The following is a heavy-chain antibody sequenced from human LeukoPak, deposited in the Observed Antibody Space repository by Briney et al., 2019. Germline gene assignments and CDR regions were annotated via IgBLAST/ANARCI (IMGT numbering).Heavy chain of an antibody. J-gene: IGHJ3*02. Sequence: AESLRISYNGSGYSFTSYLICWVRQMGGKGLEWMWRIDPSDSYTNYSPFFQGHITISADTSICTAYLQWRSLKASDTAMYYCARHVSYYGSGSYPYAFDIWGQGTMVTVSS. D-gene: IGHD3-10*01. CDR1: GYSFTSYL. CDR3: ARHVSYYGSGSYPYAFDI. V-gene: IGHV5-10-1*01. CDR2: IDPSDSYT.